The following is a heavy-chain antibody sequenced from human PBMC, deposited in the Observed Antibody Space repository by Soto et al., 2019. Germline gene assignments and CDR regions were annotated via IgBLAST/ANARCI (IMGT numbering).Heavy chain of an antibody. D-gene: IGHD1-7*01. V-gene: IGHV4-30-4*01. CDR3: ARGELELPSDY. Sequence: PSETLSLTCTVSGGSISSGYYYWSWIRQPPGKGLEWIGYIYYSGSTYYNPSLKSRVTISVDTSKNQFSLKLSSVTAADTAVYYCARGELELPSDYWGQGTLVTV. CDR1: GGSISSGYYY. CDR2: IYYSGST. J-gene: IGHJ4*02.